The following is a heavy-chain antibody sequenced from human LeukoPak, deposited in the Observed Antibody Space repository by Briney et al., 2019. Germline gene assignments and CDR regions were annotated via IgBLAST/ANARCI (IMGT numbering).Heavy chain of an antibody. D-gene: IGHD6-19*01. V-gene: IGHV4-59*01. J-gene: IGHJ4*02. Sequence: PSETLSLTCTVSGGSISSYYWSWIRQPPGKGLEWIGYIYCSGSTNYNPSLKSRVTISVDTSKNQFSLKLSSVTAADTAVYYCARTRKDSSGYYLGYYFDYWGQGTLVTVSS. CDR1: GGSISSYY. CDR3: ARTRKDSSGYYLGYYFDY. CDR2: IYCSGST.